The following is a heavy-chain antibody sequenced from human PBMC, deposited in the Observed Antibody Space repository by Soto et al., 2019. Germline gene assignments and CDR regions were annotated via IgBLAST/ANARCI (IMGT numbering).Heavy chain of an antibody. CDR3: AKGVRLAYCGGDCELWYYFDY. Sequence: GGSLRLSCAASGFTFSSYAMSWVRQAPGKGLEWVSAISGSGGSTYYADSVKGRFTISRDNSKNTLYLQMNSLRAEDTAVYYCAKGVRLAYCGGDCELWYYFDYWGQGTLVTVS. D-gene: IGHD2-21*01. J-gene: IGHJ4*02. CDR2: ISGSGGST. V-gene: IGHV3-23*01. CDR1: GFTFSSYA.